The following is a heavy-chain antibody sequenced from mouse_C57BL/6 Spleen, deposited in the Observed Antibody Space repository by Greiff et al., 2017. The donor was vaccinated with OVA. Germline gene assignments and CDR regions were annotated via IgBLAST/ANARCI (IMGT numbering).Heavy chain of an antibody. CDR1: GYTFTSYT. Sequence: QVQLKESGAELARPGASVKMSCKASGYTFTSYTMHWVKQRPGQGLEWIGYINPSSGYTKYNQKFKDKATLTADKSSSTAYMQLSSLTSEDSAVYYCARGTVVEAVDYWGQGTTLTVSS. J-gene: IGHJ2*01. CDR2: INPSSGYT. D-gene: IGHD1-1*01. V-gene: IGHV1-4*01. CDR3: ARGTVVEAVDY.